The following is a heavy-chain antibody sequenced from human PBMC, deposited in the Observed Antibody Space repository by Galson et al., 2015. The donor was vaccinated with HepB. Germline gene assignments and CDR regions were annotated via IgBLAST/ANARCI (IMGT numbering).Heavy chain of an antibody. D-gene: IGHD1-7*01. CDR2: IYWDDDK. J-gene: IGHJ4*02. CDR1: GFSLSTSIVG. Sequence: LVKPTQTLTLTCTFSGFSLSTSIVGVGWIRQPPGKALEWLALIYWDDDKRYSPSLKSRLTITKDTSKNQVVLTMTNMDPVDTGTYYCAHRRYYNGIWNWGDFDYWGQGTLVTVSS. V-gene: IGHV2-5*02. CDR3: AHRRYYNGIWNWGDFDY.